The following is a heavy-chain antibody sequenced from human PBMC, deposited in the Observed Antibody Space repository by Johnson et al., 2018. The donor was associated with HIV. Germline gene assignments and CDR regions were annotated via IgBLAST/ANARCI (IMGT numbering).Heavy chain of an antibody. CDR3: ARESRDGPNLRAFDI. J-gene: IGHJ3*02. V-gene: IGHV3-13*01. D-gene: IGHD5-24*01. Sequence: VQLVESGGGLVQPGGSLRLSCAASGFIFRSYDMHWVHQTAGKGLEWVSAIGKVSDTYYSDSVKGRFSMSRENVKNSLYLQMNNLRAGDTAVYFCARESRDGPNLRAFDIWGQGTTVIVSS. CDR2: IGKVSDT. CDR1: GFIFRSYD.